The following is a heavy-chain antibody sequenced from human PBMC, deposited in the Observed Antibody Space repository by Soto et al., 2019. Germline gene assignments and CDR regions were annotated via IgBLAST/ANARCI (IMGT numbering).Heavy chain of an antibody. Sequence: PGGSLRLSCTASGFRFSDYYMGWVRQAPGKGLEWVSYISAAGTTEKYVDSVMGRFSISRDNAKKSVYLQLNSLRANDTATYYCVRDTAGMDVWGQGTTVTVSS. CDR1: GFRFSDYY. V-gene: IGHV3-11*01. J-gene: IGHJ6*02. CDR2: ISAAGTTE. CDR3: VRDTAGMDV. D-gene: IGHD2-21*02.